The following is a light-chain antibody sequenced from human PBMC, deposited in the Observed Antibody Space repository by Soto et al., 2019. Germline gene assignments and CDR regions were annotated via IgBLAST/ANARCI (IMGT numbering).Light chain of an antibody. Sequence: DIQMTQSPSSLSASVGDRVTITCRASQSISSYLNWYQQKPGKAPKLLIYAASSLQSGVPSRFSGGGSGTDFTLTISSLQTEDFATYYWQQSYSTPLTFAQGTKLEIK. CDR3: QQSYSTPLT. J-gene: IGKJ2*01. CDR1: QSISSY. V-gene: IGKV1-39*01. CDR2: AAS.